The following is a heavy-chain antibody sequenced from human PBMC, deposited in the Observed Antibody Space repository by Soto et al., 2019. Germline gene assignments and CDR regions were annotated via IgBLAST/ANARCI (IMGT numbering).Heavy chain of an antibody. D-gene: IGHD5-18*01. Sequence: SETLPLTYTVSGGTISNYDWSWIRQHPGKGLEWIGYIYYSGSTNYNPSLKSRVTISVDTSKNQFSLKLSSVTAADSAVYYCARDNGYSYGYTLDHLVQGSLVTGS. CDR3: ARDNGYSYGYTLDH. V-gene: IGHV4-59*01. CDR1: GGTISNYD. J-gene: IGHJ4*02. CDR2: IYYSGST.